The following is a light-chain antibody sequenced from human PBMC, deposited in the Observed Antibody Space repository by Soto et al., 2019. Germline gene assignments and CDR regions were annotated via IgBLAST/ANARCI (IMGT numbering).Light chain of an antibody. CDR1: TSDVGGSNY. CDR2: EVT. Sequence: QSALTQPPSASGSPGQSVTISCTGTTSDVGGSNYVSWYQLHPGKAPKLMIYEVTKRPSGVPDRFSGSKSANTASLTVSGLQDEDEADYYCSSYASTNNIVFGTGTKVTV. J-gene: IGLJ1*01. CDR3: SSYASTNNIV. V-gene: IGLV2-8*01.